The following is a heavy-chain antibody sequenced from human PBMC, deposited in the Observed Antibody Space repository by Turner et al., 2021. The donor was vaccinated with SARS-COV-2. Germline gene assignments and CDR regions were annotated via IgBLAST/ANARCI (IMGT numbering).Heavy chain of an antibody. CDR1: GYGCSSYW. D-gene: IGHD1-1*01. J-gene: IGHJ5*02. Sequence: EVHLVQSVAEVKKPGESLEISCKGSGYGCSSYWTGWVRQMPGNGLELSGIIYTGDSDTIYSPSFQGQGTISADKPISTAYLQWSGLKASDTAMYYCARRIYDNTGIDVWGQGTLVTVSS. V-gene: IGHV5-51*01. CDR2: IYTGDSDT. CDR3: ARRIYDNTGIDV.